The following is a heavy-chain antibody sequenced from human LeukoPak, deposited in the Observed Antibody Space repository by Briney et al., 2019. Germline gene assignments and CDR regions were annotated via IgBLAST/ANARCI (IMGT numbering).Heavy chain of an antibody. Sequence: SETLSLTCTVSGGSISSYYWNWIRQPPGKGLEWIGYIYYSGTTNYNPSLKSRVTISVDTSKNQFSLKLSSVTAADTAVYYCAGRTEDYYYGMDVWGQGTTVTVSS. CDR2: IYYSGTT. CDR3: AGRTEDYYYGMDV. J-gene: IGHJ6*02. CDR1: GGSISSYY. V-gene: IGHV4-59*08.